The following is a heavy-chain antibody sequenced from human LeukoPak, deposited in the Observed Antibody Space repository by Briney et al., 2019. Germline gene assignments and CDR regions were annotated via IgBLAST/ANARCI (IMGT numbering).Heavy chain of an antibody. Sequence: GESLKISCKGSGYSFTNYWIAWVRQMPGKGLEWMGIIYPGDSDTRYSPSFQGQVTISADKSISTAYLQWSSLKASDTAMYYCARQETTVTARYFDLWGRGTLVTVSS. V-gene: IGHV5-51*01. D-gene: IGHD4-17*01. CDR2: IYPGDSDT. CDR3: ARQETTVTARYFDL. J-gene: IGHJ2*01. CDR1: GYSFTNYW.